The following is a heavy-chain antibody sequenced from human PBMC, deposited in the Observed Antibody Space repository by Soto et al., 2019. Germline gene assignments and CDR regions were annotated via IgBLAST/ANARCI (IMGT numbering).Heavy chain of an antibody. Sequence: QVQLVQSGAEVKKPGASVKVSCKASGYTFTTYGITWVRQAPGQGLEWMGWISAYSGNTNSAQKLQGRLPVTTDTSTNTAYMDLRSLRSDDTAVYYCARVVKAGDYGDYGRYYFDYWGHGTLVTFAS. J-gene: IGHJ4*01. CDR3: ARVVKAGDYGDYGRYYFDY. CDR1: GYTFTTYG. CDR2: ISAYSGNT. D-gene: IGHD4-17*01. V-gene: IGHV1-18*04.